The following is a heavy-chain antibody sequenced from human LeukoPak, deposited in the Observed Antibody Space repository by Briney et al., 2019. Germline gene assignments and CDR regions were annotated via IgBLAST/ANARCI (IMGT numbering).Heavy chain of an antibody. CDR3: ARRVSPYYYDSSGYYLRGAPLYYFDY. J-gene: IGHJ4*02. CDR2: ISAYNGIT. CDR1: GYTFTSYG. D-gene: IGHD3-22*01. V-gene: IGHV1-18*01. Sequence: ASVKVSCKASGYTFTSYGISWVRQAPGQGLEWMGWISAYNGITNYAQKLQGRVTMTTDTSTSTAYMELRSLRSDDTAVYYCARRVSPYYYDSSGYYLRGAPLYYFDYWGQGTLVTVSS.